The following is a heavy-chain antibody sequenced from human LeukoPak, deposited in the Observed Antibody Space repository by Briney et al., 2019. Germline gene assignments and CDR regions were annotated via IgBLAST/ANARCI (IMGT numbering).Heavy chain of an antibody. CDR2: IKQDGSEK. V-gene: IGHV3-7*01. J-gene: IGHJ4*02. Sequence: GGSLRLSCAASGLTFSNYWMSWVRQAPGKGLEWVANIKQDGSEKYYVDSVKGRFTISRDNAKNSLYLQMNSLRAEDTAVYYCARVVPAAIAFDYWGQGTLVTVSS. CDR3: ARVVPAAIAFDY. CDR1: GLTFSNYW. D-gene: IGHD2-2*01.